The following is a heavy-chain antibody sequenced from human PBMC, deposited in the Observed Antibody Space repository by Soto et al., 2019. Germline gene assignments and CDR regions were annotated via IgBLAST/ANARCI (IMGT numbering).Heavy chain of an antibody. CDR2: ISGSGGTT. J-gene: IGHJ5*01. V-gene: IGHV3-23*01. CDR3: ARGLTTPYDFWSCYLNWFDS. D-gene: IGHD3-3*01. CDR1: GVTFISYA. Sequence: GGSLRLSCAASGVTFISYAMSWVRQAPGQGLECVSTISGSGGTTYYADSVKGRFTNSRDNSKNTLYLQMNSLRAEDTAVYYCARGLTTPYDFWSCYLNWFDSWGQGTLVTVSS.